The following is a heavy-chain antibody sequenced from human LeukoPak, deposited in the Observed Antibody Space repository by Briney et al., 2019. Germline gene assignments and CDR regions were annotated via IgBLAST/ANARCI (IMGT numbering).Heavy chain of an antibody. D-gene: IGHD3-3*01. CDR1: GGSISSGSYY. V-gene: IGHV4-61*02. CDR3: ARSGYYTRHFDY. Sequence: SETLSLTCTVSGGSISSGSYYWSWIRQPAGKGLEWIGRIYTSGSTNYNPSLKSRVTISVDTSKNQFSLKLSSVTAADTAVYYCARSGYYTRHFDYWGQGALVTVSS. J-gene: IGHJ4*02. CDR2: IYTSGST.